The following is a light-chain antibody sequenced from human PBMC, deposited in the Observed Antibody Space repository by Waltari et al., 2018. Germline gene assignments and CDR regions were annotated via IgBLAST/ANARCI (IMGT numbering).Light chain of an antibody. CDR2: DAS. CDR1: QSISNF. J-gene: IGKJ2*01. Sequence: EIVLTQSPATLSLSPGERVTLSCRASQSISNFLAWYHQRPGQAPRLLMYDASKRAIGIPARFSGSGSGTDFTLTISSLEPEDSGIYYCQQRNGWPPMYTFGQGTKLEIK. CDR3: QQRNGWPPMYT. V-gene: IGKV3-11*01.